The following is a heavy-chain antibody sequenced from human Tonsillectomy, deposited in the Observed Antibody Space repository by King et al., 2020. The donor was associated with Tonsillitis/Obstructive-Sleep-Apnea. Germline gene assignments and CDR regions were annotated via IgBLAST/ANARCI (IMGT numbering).Heavy chain of an antibody. CDR3: TKGDYDGSLGAFDI. CDR2: ISGGGGST. Sequence: VQLVESGGGLVQPGGSLRLSCAASGFTFSSYAMSWVRQAPGKGLEWVSGISGGGGSTHYAAAVKGRFTSPRDNSKNTLYLQMNSLRAEDTDVYYCTKGDYDGSLGAFDIWGQGTMVTVSS. J-gene: IGHJ3*02. V-gene: IGHV3-23*04. CDR1: GFTFSSYA. D-gene: IGHD3-22*01.